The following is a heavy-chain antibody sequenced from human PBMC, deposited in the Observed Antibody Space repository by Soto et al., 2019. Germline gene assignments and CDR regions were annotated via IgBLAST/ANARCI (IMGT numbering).Heavy chain of an antibody. D-gene: IGHD6-13*01. J-gene: IGHJ6*02. Sequence: GGSLRLSCAASGFTFSSYAMHWVRQAPGKGLEWVAVISYDGSNKYYADSVKGRFTISRDNSKNTLYLQMNSLRAEDTAVYYCARVTAAAGTYGMDVWGQGTTVTVSS. CDR1: GFTFSSYA. CDR3: ARVTAAAGTYGMDV. CDR2: ISYDGSNK. V-gene: IGHV3-30-3*01.